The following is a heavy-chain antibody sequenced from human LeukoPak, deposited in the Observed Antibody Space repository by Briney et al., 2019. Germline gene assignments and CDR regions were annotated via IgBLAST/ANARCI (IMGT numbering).Heavy chain of an antibody. CDR3: VKPFGAAGGY. CDR2: ISVNGGST. J-gene: IGHJ4*02. CDR1: GFTFGRYP. Sequence: PGGSLRLSCSASGFTFGRYPMHWVRQAPGKGLEYVSAISVNGGSTYYADSVKGRFTISRDNSKNTLYLQMSSLRPEDTAVYYCVKPFGAAGGYWGQGTLVTVSS. D-gene: IGHD6-13*01. V-gene: IGHV3-64D*06.